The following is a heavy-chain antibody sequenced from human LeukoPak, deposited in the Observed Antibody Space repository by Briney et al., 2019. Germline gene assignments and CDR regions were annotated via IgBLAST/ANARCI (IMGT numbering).Heavy chain of an antibody. V-gene: IGHV4-30-4*08. CDR1: GGSISSGDYY. D-gene: IGHD2-2*01. CDR3: ARYCSSTSCYPRYYFDY. Sequence: SQTLSLTCTVSGGSISSGDYYWSWIRQPPGKGLEWIGYIYYSGSTYYNPSLKSRVTISVDTSKNQFSLKLSSVTAADTAVYYCARYCSSTSCYPRYYFDYWGQGTLVTVSS. CDR2: IYYSGST. J-gene: IGHJ4*02.